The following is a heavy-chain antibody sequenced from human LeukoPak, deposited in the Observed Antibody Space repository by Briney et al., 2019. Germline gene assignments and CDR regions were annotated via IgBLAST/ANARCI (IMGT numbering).Heavy chain of an antibody. CDR3: ARVGPEDYFDY. V-gene: IGHV4-39*07. Sequence: PSETLSLTCTVSGGSISSSSYYWGWIRQPPGKGLEWIGSIYYSGSTYYNPSLKSRVTISVDTSKNQFSLKLSSVTAADTAVYYCARVGPEDYFDYWGQGTLVTVSS. CDR1: GGSISSSSYY. CDR2: IYYSGST. J-gene: IGHJ4*02.